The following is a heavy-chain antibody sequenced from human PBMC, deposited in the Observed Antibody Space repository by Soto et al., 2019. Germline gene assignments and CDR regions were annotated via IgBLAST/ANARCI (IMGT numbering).Heavy chain of an antibody. CDR3: ARSYCSSTSCYLYYFDY. CDR1: GGSISSYY. V-gene: IGHV4-59*01. Sequence: ASETLSLTCTVAGGSISSYYWSWIRQPPGKGLEWIGYIYYSGITNYNPSLKSRVTISVDTSKNQFSLKLSSVTAADTAVYYCARSYCSSTSCYLYYFDYWGQGTLVTVSS. CDR2: IYYSGIT. J-gene: IGHJ4*02. D-gene: IGHD2-2*01.